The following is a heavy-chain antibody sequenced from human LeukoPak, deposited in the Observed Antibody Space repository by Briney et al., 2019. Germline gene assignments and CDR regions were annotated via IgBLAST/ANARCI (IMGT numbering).Heavy chain of an antibody. CDR1: GFTVSSNY. J-gene: IGHJ4*02. CDR3: AREVASSGYPDY. CDR2: NYSGGST. D-gene: IGHD3-22*01. V-gene: IGHV3-66*02. Sequence: GGSLRLSCAASGFTVSSNYMSWVRQAPGKGLEWVSVNYSGGSTYYADSVKGRFTISRDNSKNTLYLQMNSLRAEDTAVYYCAREVASSGYPDYWGQGTLVTVSS.